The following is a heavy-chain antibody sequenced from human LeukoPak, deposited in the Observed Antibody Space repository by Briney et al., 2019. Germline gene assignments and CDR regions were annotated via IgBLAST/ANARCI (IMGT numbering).Heavy chain of an antibody. V-gene: IGHV3-30*02. Sequence: GGSLRLSCAASGFTFSSYGMHWVRQAPGKGLEWVAFIRYDGSNKYYADSVKGRFTISRDNSKNTLYLQMNSLRAEDTAVYYCAKGSADLEWLSYYYYYYMDVWDKGTTVTVSS. J-gene: IGHJ6*03. CDR1: GFTFSSYG. CDR2: IRYDGSNK. CDR3: AKGSADLEWLSYYYYYYMDV. D-gene: IGHD3-3*01.